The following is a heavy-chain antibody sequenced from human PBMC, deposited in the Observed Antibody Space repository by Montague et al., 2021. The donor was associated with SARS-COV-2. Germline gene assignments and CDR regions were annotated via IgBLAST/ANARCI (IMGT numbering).Heavy chain of an antibody. Sequence: TLSLTCTVSGGSISSGGYYWSWIRQHPGKGLEWIGYIYYSGSTYYNPSLKSRVTISVDTSKNQFSLKLSSVTAADTAVYYCASNPYQDYYGDYVGYFDYWGQGTLVTVSS. D-gene: IGHD4-17*01. V-gene: IGHV4-31*03. CDR2: IYYSGST. CDR3: ASNPYQDYYGDYVGYFDY. CDR1: GGSISSGGYY. J-gene: IGHJ4*02.